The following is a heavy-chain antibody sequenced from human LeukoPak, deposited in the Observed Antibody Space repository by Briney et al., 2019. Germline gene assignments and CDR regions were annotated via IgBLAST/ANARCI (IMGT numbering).Heavy chain of an antibody. CDR3: TSRDSSGYYGSFDY. CDR1: GFTFSGSA. J-gene: IGHJ4*02. V-gene: IGHV3-73*01. CDR2: IRSKANSYAT. D-gene: IGHD3-22*01. Sequence: GGSLRLSCAASGFTFSGSAMRWVRQASGKGLEWVGRIRSKANSYATAYAASVKGRFTISRDDSKNTAYLQMNSLKTEDTAVYYCTSRDSSGYYGSFDYWGQGTLVTVSS.